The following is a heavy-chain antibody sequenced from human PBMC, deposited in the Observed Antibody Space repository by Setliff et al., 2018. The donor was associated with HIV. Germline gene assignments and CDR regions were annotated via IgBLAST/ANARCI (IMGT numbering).Heavy chain of an antibody. Sequence: TSETLSLTCTVSGGSLNTHYWSWIRRPPGKGLEWIAFIYYNGNAAYNPSLGSRVTISIDTSRKQFSLKVSAVTAADTAVYYCARRSRIAVAGRGYFGYWGQGTLVTVSS. D-gene: IGHD6-19*01. V-gene: IGHV4-59*11. CDR1: GGSLNTHY. CDR3: ARRSRIAVAGRGYFGY. CDR2: IYYNGNA. J-gene: IGHJ4*02.